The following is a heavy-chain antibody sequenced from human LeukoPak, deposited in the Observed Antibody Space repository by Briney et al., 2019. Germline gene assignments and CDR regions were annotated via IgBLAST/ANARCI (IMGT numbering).Heavy chain of an antibody. V-gene: IGHV4-59*01. J-gene: IGHJ4*02. CDR3: ARGHWGLDS. D-gene: IGHD7-27*01. Sequence: SETLSLTCTVSGGSISTYYWSWIRQPPGKGLEWIGYIYHSGSTNYNPSLKGRVTISVDTSKNQFSLKLSSVTAADTAVYYRARGHWGLDSWGQGTLVSVSS. CDR2: IYHSGST. CDR1: GGSISTYY.